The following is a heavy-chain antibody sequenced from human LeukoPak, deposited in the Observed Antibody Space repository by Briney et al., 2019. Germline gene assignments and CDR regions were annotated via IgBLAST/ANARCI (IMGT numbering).Heavy chain of an antibody. D-gene: IGHD3-22*01. CDR1: GGPLSGYY. J-gene: IGHJ4*02. V-gene: IGHV4-34*01. Sequence: PSETLSLTRAVYGGPLSGYYWSWIPQPPGKGLEWVGEINHSGSTNYNPSLKSRVTISVDTSKNQFSLKLSSVTAADTAVYYCARGRYYDSRFDYWGQGTLVTVSS. CDR3: ARGRYYDSRFDY. CDR2: INHSGST.